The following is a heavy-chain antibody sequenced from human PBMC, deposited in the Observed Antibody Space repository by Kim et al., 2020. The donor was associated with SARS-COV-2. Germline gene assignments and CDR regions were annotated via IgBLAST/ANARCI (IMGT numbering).Heavy chain of an antibody. D-gene: IGHD1-26*01. CDR1: GFTFSSHW. Sequence: GGSLRLSCSASGFTFSSHWMHWVRQVPGKGLVWVSRINSDGSSTSYADSVRGRFTISRDNAKNTVYLQMNSLRAEDPAVYYCARVLVGATGFDNWGQGTL. J-gene: IGHJ4*02. CDR2: INSDGSST. CDR3: ARVLVGATGFDN. V-gene: IGHV3-74*01.